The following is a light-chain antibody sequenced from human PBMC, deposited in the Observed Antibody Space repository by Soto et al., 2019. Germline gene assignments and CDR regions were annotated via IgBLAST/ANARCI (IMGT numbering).Light chain of an antibody. CDR1: QSVSSN. CDR2: GAS. V-gene: IGKV3-15*01. J-gene: IGKJ1*01. CDR3: QQCNNWPPWT. Sequence: EIVMTQSPATVSVSPGERATLSCRASQSVSSNLAWYQQKPGQAPRLLIYGASTRATGIPARFSGSGSGTDFTLTISSLQSEDFAVYYCQQCNNWPPWTFGQGTKVEIK.